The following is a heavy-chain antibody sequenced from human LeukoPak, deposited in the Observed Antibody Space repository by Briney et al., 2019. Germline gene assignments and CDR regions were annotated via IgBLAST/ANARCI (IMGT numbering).Heavy chain of an antibody. V-gene: IGHV3-7*01. CDR2: INDDGSEK. D-gene: IGHD2-21*01. CDR1: GFSLSNHW. J-gene: IGHJ4*02. Sequence: GGSLRLSCAASGFSLSNHWMTWVRQAPGKGLEWVANINDDGSEKYYADSVKGRFTISRDNAKNSLYLQMNSLRAEDTAVYYCARGIPHFDYWGQGTLVTVSS. CDR3: ARGIPHFDY.